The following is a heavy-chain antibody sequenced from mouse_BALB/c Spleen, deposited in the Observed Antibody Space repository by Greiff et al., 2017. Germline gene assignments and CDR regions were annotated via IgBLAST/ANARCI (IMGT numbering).Heavy chain of an antibody. CDR3: ARGSDYGSPLDY. CDR2: ISSGGST. Sequence: EVKLLESGGGLVKPGGSLKLSCAASGFTFSSYAMSWVRQTPEKRLEWVASISSGGSTYYPDSVKGRFTISRDNARNILYLQMSSLRSEDTAMYYCARGSDYGSPLDYWGQGTTLTVSS. J-gene: IGHJ2*01. D-gene: IGHD1-1*01. CDR1: GFTFSSYA. V-gene: IGHV5-6-5*01.